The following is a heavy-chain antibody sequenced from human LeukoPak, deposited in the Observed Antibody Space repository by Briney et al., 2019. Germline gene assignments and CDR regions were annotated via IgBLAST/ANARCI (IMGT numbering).Heavy chain of an antibody. CDR2: IIPLFGTA. CDR3: ARGDEILTAYLY. V-gene: IGHV1-69*13. D-gene: IGHD3-9*01. J-gene: IGHJ4*02. Sequence: ASVKVSCKASGGTFNSYSISWVRQAPGQGLEWMGGIIPLFGTANYAQKFQGRVTITADESTTTASMELSSLRSEDSAVYYCARGDEILTAYLYWGQGTLVTVSS. CDR1: GGTFNSYS.